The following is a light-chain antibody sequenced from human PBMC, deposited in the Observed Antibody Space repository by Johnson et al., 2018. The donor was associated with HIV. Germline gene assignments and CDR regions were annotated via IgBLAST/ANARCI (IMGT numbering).Light chain of an antibody. CDR2: ENN. CDR3: GTWDSSLSAA. J-gene: IGLJ1*01. V-gene: IGLV1-51*02. Sequence: QSVLTQPPSVSAAPRQKVTISCSGSSSNIGNNYVSWYQQLPGTAPKLLIYENNKRPSGIPDRFSGSKSGTSATLGITGLPTGDEADYYCGTWDSSLSAAFGTGTKGTVL. CDR1: SSNIGNNY.